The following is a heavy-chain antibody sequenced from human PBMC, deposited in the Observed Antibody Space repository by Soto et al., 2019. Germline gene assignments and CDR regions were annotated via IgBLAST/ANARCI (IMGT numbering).Heavy chain of an antibody. CDR2: ISYDGSNK. V-gene: IGHV3-30-3*01. J-gene: IGHJ4*02. Sequence: SCAASGFTFSSYAMHWVRQAPGKGLEWVAVISYDGSNKYYADSVKGRFTISRDNSKNTLYLQMNSLRAEDTAVYYCARIPRKPPRYCSGGSCFLYFDYWGQGTLVTVSS. D-gene: IGHD2-15*01. CDR1: GFTFSSYA. CDR3: ARIPRKPPRYCSGGSCFLYFDY.